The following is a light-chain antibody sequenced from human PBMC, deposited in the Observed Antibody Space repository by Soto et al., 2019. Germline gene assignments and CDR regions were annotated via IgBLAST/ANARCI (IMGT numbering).Light chain of an antibody. Sequence: QSVLTQPASVSGSPGQSITISCSGTSSDVGSYDHVAWYQQFPGKTPKLMIYEVSNRPSGVSSRFSGSKSGNTASLTISGLQDEDEADYYCISYTGRSTSYVFGSGTTVTVL. CDR3: ISYTGRSTSYV. V-gene: IGLV2-14*01. CDR1: SSDVGSYDH. CDR2: EVS. J-gene: IGLJ1*01.